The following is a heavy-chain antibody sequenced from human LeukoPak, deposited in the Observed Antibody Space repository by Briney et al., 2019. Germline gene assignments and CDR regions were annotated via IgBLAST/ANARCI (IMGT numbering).Heavy chain of an antibody. Sequence: VASVKVSCKTSGYTFTDWFIHWVRQAPGQGLEWMGWINPNSGGTNYAQKFQGRVTMTRDTSISTAYMELSRLRSDDTAVYYCATPERGYSGYDFGSWGQGTLVTVSS. D-gene: IGHD5-12*01. CDR1: GYTFTDWF. V-gene: IGHV1-2*02. J-gene: IGHJ4*02. CDR2: INPNSGGT. CDR3: ATPERGYSGYDFGS.